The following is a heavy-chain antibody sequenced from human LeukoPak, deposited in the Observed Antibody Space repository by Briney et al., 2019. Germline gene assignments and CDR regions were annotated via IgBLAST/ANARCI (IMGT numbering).Heavy chain of an antibody. Sequence: ASVKLSCTTSGYSFTDYYMRWVRQAPGQGLEWMGWINPNSGGTSSAQKFQGRVTMTRDTSITTVYMEVSWLTSDDTVIYYCARADRLHGGPYLIGPWGQGTLVTVSS. V-gene: IGHV1-2*02. D-gene: IGHD2-21*01. CDR2: INPNSGGT. CDR3: ARADRLHGGPYLIGP. J-gene: IGHJ5*02. CDR1: GYSFTDYY.